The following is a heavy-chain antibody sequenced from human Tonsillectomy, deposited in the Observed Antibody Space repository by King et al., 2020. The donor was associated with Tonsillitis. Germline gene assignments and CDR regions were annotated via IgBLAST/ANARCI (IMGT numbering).Heavy chain of an antibody. CDR1: GYTFTSYA. D-gene: IGHD3-10*01. V-gene: IGHV1-3*01. Sequence: QLVQSGAEVKKPGASVKVSCKASGYTFTSYAMHWVRQAPGQRLEWMGWINAGNGNTKYSQKFQGRVTITRDTSASTAYMELSSLRSEDTAVYYCARRGVRGVMAWFDPWGQGTLVTASS. J-gene: IGHJ5*02. CDR3: ARRGVRGVMAWFDP. CDR2: INAGNGNT.